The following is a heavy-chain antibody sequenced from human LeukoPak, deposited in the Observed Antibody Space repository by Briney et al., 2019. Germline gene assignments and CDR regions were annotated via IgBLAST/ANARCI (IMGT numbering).Heavy chain of an antibody. D-gene: IGHD3-16*01. Sequence: SETLSLTCTVSGGSISSYYWSWIRQPPGKGLEWIGYIYYSGSTNYNPSLKSRVTISVDTSKNQFSLKLSSVTAADTAVYYCAGVVRGGVTSSYSFDYGGKGTLVTASS. V-gene: IGHV4-59*01. CDR1: GGSISSYY. CDR3: AGVVRGGVTSSYSFDY. J-gene: IGHJ4*02. CDR2: IYYSGST.